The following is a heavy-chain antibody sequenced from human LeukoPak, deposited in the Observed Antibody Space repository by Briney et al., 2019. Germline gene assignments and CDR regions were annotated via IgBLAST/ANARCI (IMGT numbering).Heavy chain of an antibody. CDR2: ISGSSSNT. V-gene: IGHV3-23*01. D-gene: IGHD3-10*01. CDR1: GFTFSSSA. J-gene: IGHJ4*02. Sequence: GGSLRLSCAASGFTFSSSAMSWVPQAPGKALEWVSAISGSSSNTYYADSVKGRFTISRDSSRNTLYLQMSSLRAEDRAVYYCAKRGLKEFDFWGQGTLVTVSS. CDR3: AKRGLKEFDF.